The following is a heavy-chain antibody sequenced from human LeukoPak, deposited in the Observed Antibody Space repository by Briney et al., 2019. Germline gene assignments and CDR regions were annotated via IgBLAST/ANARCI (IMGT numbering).Heavy chain of an antibody. J-gene: IGHJ1*01. CDR1: GGSFSGYY. Sequence: SETLSLTCAVYGGSFSGYYWSWIRQPPGKGLEWIEEINHSGSTNYNPSLKSRVTISVDTSKNQFSLKLSSVTAADTAVYYCASSSGQHWGQGTLVTVSS. D-gene: IGHD3-10*01. CDR3: ASSSGQH. CDR2: INHSGST. V-gene: IGHV4-34*01.